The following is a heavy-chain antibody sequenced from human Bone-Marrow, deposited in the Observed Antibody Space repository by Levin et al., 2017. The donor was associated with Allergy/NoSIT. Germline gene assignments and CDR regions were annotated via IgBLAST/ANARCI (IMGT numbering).Heavy chain of an antibody. V-gene: IGHV3-33*01. J-gene: IGHJ4*02. CDR2: IWYDGSNK. D-gene: IGHD3-10*01. CDR3: ARDPGSYYPSNDPPIRPDYFDY. Sequence: GGSLRLSCAASGFTFSSYGMHWVRQAPGKGLEWVAVIWYDGSNKYYADSVKGRFTISRDNSKNTLYLQMNSLRAEDTAVYYCARDPGSYYPSNDPPIRPDYFDYWGQGTLVTVSS. CDR1: GFTFSSYG.